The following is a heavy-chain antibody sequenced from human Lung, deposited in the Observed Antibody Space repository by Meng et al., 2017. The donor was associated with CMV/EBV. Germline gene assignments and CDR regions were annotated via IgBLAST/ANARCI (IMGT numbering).Heavy chain of an antibody. CDR1: GYTLTGYY. V-gene: IGHV1-2*02. CDR2: INPNSGGT. D-gene: IGHD6-25*01. CDR3: ARSPGGGWFDP. Sequence: ASXXVSCKASGYTLTGYYMHWVRQAPGQGLEWMGWINPNSGGTNYAQKFQGRVTMTRDTSISTAYMELSRLRSDDTAVYYCARSPGGGWFDPWGQGTLVTVYS. J-gene: IGHJ5*02.